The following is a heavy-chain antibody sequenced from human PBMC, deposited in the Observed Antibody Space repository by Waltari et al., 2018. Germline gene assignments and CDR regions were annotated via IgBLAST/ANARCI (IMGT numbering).Heavy chain of an antibody. CDR1: GVTFSSYN. Sequence: EVQLVESGGGVVKPGGSLRLSCAASGVTFSSYNRNWVRKAPGKGLEWGSIISYSSSYIYYAASVKGRFTVSRANAKNSLYRQMNSLRAEDTAVYYCARDHEYGGKADYWGQGTLVTVSS. V-gene: IGHV3-21*01. J-gene: IGHJ4*02. D-gene: IGHD4-17*01. CDR2: ISYSSSYI. CDR3: ARDHEYGGKADY.